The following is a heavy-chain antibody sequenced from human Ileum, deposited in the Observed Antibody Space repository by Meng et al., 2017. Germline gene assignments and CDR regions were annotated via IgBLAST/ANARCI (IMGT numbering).Heavy chain of an antibody. Sequence: EVQLVESGGGLVKPGGSLGLSCVASGFSFSNAWLSWVRQVPGKGLEWVGRIESETRGLTTYYAAPVKGRFSISRDDSKNALYLQMNSLKTEDSAIYYCTTEGLRCHNNWGQGTLVTVSS. CDR3: TTEGLRCHNN. D-gene: IGHD4-17*01. CDR2: IESETRGLTT. J-gene: IGHJ4*02. CDR1: GFSFSNAW. V-gene: IGHV3-15*04.